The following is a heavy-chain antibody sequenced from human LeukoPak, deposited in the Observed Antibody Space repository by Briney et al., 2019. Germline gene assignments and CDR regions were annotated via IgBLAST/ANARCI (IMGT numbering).Heavy chain of an antibody. CDR2: ISYDGSNK. J-gene: IGHJ4*02. D-gene: IGHD6-13*01. CDR3: ARATPYRGYSSSWYEAGDY. CDR1: GFTFSSYA. V-gene: IGHV3-30-3*01. Sequence: GGSLRLSCAASGFTFSSYAMHWVRQAPGKGLEWVAVISYDGSNKYYADSVKGRFTISRDNSKNTLYLQMNSLRAEDTAVYYCARATPYRGYSSSWYEAGDYWGQGTLVTVSS.